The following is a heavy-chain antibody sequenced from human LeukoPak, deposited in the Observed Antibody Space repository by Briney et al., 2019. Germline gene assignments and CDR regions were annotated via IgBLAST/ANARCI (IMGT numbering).Heavy chain of an antibody. CDR2: FDPEDGEA. D-gene: IGHD2-15*01. V-gene: IGHV1-24*01. J-gene: IGHJ4*02. Sequence: ASVKVSCKVSGYTLTELSMHWVRQAPGKGLEWMGGFDPEDGEAIYAQKYQGRVTMTEDTSTDTAYMQLSSLRSDDTAVYYCATGGYCSGGSCYRGTPFDYWGQGTLVTVSS. CDR3: ATGGYCSGGSCYRGTPFDY. CDR1: GYTLTELS.